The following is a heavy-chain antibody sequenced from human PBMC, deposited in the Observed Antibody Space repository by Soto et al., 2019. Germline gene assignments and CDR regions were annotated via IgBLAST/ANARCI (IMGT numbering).Heavy chain of an antibody. CDR3: ARRSWYGSDAYYYYCCMNV. D-gene: IGHD6-13*01. CDR1: GGSISSSSYY. J-gene: IGHJ6*02. V-gene: IGHV4-39*01. CDR2: IYYSGST. Sequence: SETLSLTCTVSGGSISSSSYYWGWIRQPPGKGLEWIGSIYYSGSTYYNPSLKSRVTISVDTSKNQFSLKLSSVTAADTAVYYSARRSWYGSDAYYYYCCMNVCDQLPTVAVSS.